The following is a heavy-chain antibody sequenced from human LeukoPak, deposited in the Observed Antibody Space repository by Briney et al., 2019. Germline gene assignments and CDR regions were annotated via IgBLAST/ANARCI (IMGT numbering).Heavy chain of an antibody. Sequence: PSETLSLTCTVSGGSISSYYWSWIRQPAGKGLEWIGRIYTSGSTNYNPSLKGRVTMSVDTSKNQFSLKLSSVTAADTAVYYCARDFCGGDCYSFWFDPWGQGTLVTVSS. J-gene: IGHJ5*02. V-gene: IGHV4-4*07. CDR2: IYTSGST. D-gene: IGHD2-21*02. CDR1: GGSISSYY. CDR3: ARDFCGGDCYSFWFDP.